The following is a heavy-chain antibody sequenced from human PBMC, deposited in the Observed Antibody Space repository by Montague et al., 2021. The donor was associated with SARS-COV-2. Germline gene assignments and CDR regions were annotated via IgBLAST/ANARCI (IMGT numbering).Heavy chain of an antibody. V-gene: IGHV2-70*01. CDR2: XXWXXXK. CDR3: ARSYGTTVVTRAFDY. J-gene: IGHJ4*02. D-gene: IGHD4-23*01. Sequence: PALVKPTQTLTLTCTFSGFSLSTSGMCVSWIRQPPGKALEWLTXXXWXXXKYXSTSLKTRLTISKDTSKNPVVLTMTNMDPEDTATYYCARSYGTTVVTRAFDYWGQGTLVTVSS. CDR1: GFSLSTSGMC.